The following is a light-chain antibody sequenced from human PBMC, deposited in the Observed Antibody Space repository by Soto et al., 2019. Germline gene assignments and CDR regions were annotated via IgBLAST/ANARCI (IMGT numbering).Light chain of an antibody. Sequence: QSALTQPASVSGSPGQSITISCTGTSSDVGSYNLVSWYQQHPGKAPKLMIYEVSKRPSGVSNRFSGSKSGNTASLTTSGLQAEDEADYYCCSYAGSSTPGVFGTGTKVTVL. V-gene: IGLV2-23*02. CDR3: CSYAGSSTPGV. CDR1: SSDVGSYNL. J-gene: IGLJ1*01. CDR2: EVS.